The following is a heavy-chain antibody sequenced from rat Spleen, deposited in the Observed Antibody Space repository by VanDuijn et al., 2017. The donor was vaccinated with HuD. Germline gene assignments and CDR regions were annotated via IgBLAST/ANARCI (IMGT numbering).Heavy chain of an antibody. CDR1: GFTFSDYD. Sequence: EVQLVESGGGLVQPGRSLKLSCAASGFTFSDYDMAWVRQAPTKGLEWVASVSYDGGSTYYRDSVKGRFTISRDNAKSSLYLQMDSLRSEDTATYYCAVAGYGYWGQGVMVTVSS. V-gene: IGHV5-20*01. D-gene: IGHD1-7*01. J-gene: IGHJ2*01. CDR3: AVAGYGY. CDR2: VSYDGGST.